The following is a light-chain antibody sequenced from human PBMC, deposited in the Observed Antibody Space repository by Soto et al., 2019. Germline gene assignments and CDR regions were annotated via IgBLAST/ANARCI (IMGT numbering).Light chain of an antibody. CDR3: QQYGRTSWT. CDR1: QSVSTNF. J-gene: IGKJ1*01. CDR2: GAS. Sequence: DIVLTQSPGTLSLSPGDGATLSCRASQSVSTNFFAWYQQKPGQAPRLLIYGASTRATGIPDRFSGSGSGTDFTLTISRLEPEDFAVYYCQQYGRTSWTFGQGTKV. V-gene: IGKV3-20*01.